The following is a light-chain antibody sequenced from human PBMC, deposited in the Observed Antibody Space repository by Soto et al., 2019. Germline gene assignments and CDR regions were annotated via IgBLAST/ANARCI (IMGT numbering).Light chain of an antibody. Sequence: DIELTQSPASLPASLGDMITITCRASQSIDTYLNWYQQKLGRAPNLLISAASSLQSGVPSRFSGGGSGTDFTLNISSLQTEDFATYFCQQSYAPPWTFGQGTKVEVK. J-gene: IGKJ1*01. V-gene: IGKV1-39*01. CDR1: QSIDTY. CDR2: AAS. CDR3: QQSYAPPWT.